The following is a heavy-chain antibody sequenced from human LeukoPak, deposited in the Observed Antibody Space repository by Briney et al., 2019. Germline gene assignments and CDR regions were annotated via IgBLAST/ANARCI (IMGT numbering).Heavy chain of an antibody. CDR2: ISAYNGNT. Sequence: ASVKVSCKASGYTFTSYGISWVRQAPGQGLEWMGWISAYNGNTNYAQKLQGRVTMTTDTSTSTAYMELRSLRSDDTAVYYCARDQTGGYSSSWLFDYWGQGTLVTVSS. CDR3: ARDQTGGYSSSWLFDY. D-gene: IGHD6-13*01. J-gene: IGHJ4*02. CDR1: GYTFTSYG. V-gene: IGHV1-18*01.